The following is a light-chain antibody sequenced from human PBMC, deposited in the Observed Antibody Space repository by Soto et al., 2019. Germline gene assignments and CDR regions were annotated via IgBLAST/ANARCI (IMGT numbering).Light chain of an antibody. Sequence: QSVLTQPPSVSGSPGQRVTISCTGSSSNIGAGYDVHWYQHLPGTAPKVLIYGNSNRPSGVPNRFGGSKSGTSASLAITGLQAEDEADYYCQSYYSSLSGYVFGAGTKLTVL. CDR1: SSNIGAGYD. J-gene: IGLJ1*01. CDR3: QSYYSSLSGYV. V-gene: IGLV1-40*01. CDR2: GNS.